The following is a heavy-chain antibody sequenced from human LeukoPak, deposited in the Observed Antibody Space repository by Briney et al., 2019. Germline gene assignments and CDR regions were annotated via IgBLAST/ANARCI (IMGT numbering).Heavy chain of an antibody. D-gene: IGHD2-21*02. V-gene: IGHV4-61*02. CDR1: RGSISSGNYY. CDR2: FHTRGST. CDR3: ARLLVVVTPDAFDI. Sequence: SETLSLTCTVSRGSISSGNYYWSWIRQPAGKGLEWIGRFHTRGSTNYNPSLKSRVIISVDTSKNQFSLKLSSVTAADTAVYYCARLLVVVTPDAFDIWGQGTMVTVSS. J-gene: IGHJ3*02.